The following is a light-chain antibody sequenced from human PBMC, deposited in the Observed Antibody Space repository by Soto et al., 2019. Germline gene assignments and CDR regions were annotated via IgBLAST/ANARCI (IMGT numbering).Light chain of an antibody. J-gene: IGLJ1*01. V-gene: IGLV2-14*01. CDR3: SSYTAFTTYV. Sequence: QSVLTQPASVSGSPGQSITIPCSGRSSDLGGLNYVSWYQQHPGKVPKLIIYKVDNRPSGISDRFSASKSGNTASLTISGLQAEDEAHYYCSSYTAFTTYVFGSGTKLTVL. CDR2: KVD. CDR1: SSDLGGLNY.